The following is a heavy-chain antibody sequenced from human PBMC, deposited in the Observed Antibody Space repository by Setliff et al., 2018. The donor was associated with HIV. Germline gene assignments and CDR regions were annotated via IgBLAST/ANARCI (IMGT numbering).Heavy chain of an antibody. Sequence: PGGSLRLSCAASGFTFRNAWMSWVRQAPGKGLEWVGRIKSKSDGGAVHYAAPVKGRFTISRDDSQDTLYLEMNSLTNEDTAMYYCTTYSSVYYHSDCWGQGTAVTVSS. V-gene: IGHV3-15*06. CDR3: TTYSSVYYHSDC. D-gene: IGHD3-22*01. J-gene: IGHJ4*03. CDR2: IKSKSDGGAV. CDR1: GFTFRNAW.